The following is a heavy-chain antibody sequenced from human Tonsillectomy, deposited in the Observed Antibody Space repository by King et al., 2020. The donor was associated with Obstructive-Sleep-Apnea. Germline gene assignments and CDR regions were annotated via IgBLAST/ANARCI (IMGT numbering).Heavy chain of an antibody. CDR2: IYYSGSP. D-gene: IGHD3-10*01. Sequence: VQLQESGPGLVKPSETLSLTCTVSGGSISSYYWSWIRQPPGKGLGGIGYIYYSGSPNYNPSPKSRVTISVDTSKNQFSLKLSSVTAADTAVYYCARDRRGLYGMDVWGQGTTVTVSS. CDR1: GGSISSYY. V-gene: IGHV4-59*01. J-gene: IGHJ6*02. CDR3: ARDRRGLYGMDV.